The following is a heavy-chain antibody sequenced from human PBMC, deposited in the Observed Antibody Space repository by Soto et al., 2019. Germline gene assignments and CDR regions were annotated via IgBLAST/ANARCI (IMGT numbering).Heavy chain of an antibody. CDR1: GFAFQTYT. CDR2: ITISGNYI. D-gene: IGHD2-8*01. V-gene: IGHV3-21*01. Sequence: GGSLRLSCAASGFAFQTYTMEWLRQPPGKGLEWVSSITISGNYIYYADSVKGRFTISRDNGRNSVYPQMNSLRAEDTAVYYCAKVGVLRTNFRWFDLWGQGTLVTASS. J-gene: IGHJ5*02. CDR3: AKVGVLRTNFRWFDL.